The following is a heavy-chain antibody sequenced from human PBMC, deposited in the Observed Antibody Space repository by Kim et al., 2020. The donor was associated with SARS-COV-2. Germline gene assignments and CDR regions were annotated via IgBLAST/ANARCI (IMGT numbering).Heavy chain of an antibody. CDR3: ARDLYGVAATRLGGVDV. Sequence: GGSLRLSCAASGFTFSSYGMHWVRQAPGKGLEWVAVIWYDGSNKYYADSVKGRFTISRDNSKNTLYLQMNSLRAEDTAVYYCARDLYGVAATRLGGVDVWGQGTTVTVSS. V-gene: IGHV3-33*01. D-gene: IGHD2-15*01. CDR1: GFTFSSYG. J-gene: IGHJ6*02. CDR2: IWYDGSNK.